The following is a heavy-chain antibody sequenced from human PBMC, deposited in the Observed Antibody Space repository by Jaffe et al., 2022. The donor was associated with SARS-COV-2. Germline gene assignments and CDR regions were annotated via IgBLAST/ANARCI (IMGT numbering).Heavy chain of an antibody. CDR3: ARDFGIVATISAGGMDV. V-gene: IGHV1-69*08. J-gene: IGHJ6*02. Sequence: QVQLVQSGAEVKKPGSSVKVSCKASGGTFSSYTISWVRQAPGQGLEWMGRIIPILGIANYAQKFQGRVTITADKSTSTAYMELSSLRSEDTAVYYCARDFGIVATISAGGMDVWGQGTTVTVSS. CDR1: GGTFSSYT. CDR2: IIPILGIA. D-gene: IGHD5-12*01.